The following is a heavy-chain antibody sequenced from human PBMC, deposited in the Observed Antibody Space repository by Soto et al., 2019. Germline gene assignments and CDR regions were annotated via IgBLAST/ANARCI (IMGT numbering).Heavy chain of an antibody. J-gene: IGHJ6*02. CDR1: GFTFSSYA. CDR3: ARDGPEPEDYGMDV. Sequence: PGGSLRLSCAASGFTFSSYAMHWVRQAPGKGLEWVAVIWYDGSNKYYADSVKGRFTISRDNSKNTLYLQMNSLRAEDTAVYYCARDGPEPEDYGMDVWGQGTTVTVSS. CDR2: IWYDGSNK. V-gene: IGHV3-33*08. D-gene: IGHD1-1*01.